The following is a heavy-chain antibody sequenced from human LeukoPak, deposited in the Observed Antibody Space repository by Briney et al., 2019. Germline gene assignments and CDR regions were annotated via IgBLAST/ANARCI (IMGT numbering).Heavy chain of an antibody. Sequence: GGSLRLSCAASGFTFSDHYMDWVRQAPGKGLEWVGRIRKKANSYSTEYAASVKGRFTISRDDSKNSLYLQMNSLKTEDTAVYYCARARDGDYCFDYWGQGTLVAVSS. CDR1: GFTFSDHY. CDR3: ARARDGDYCFDY. V-gene: IGHV3-72*01. J-gene: IGHJ4*02. D-gene: IGHD4-17*01. CDR2: IRKKANSYST.